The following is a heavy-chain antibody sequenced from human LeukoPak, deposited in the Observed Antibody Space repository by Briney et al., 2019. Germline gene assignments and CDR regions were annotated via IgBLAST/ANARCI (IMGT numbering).Heavy chain of an antibody. CDR3: AKDKSQQYYGSGSSDY. CDR1: GFTFSIYG. V-gene: IGHV3-33*06. Sequence: PGRPLRLSCAASGFTFSIYGMHWVRQAPGKGLEWVAVIWYDGSDQHYADSVKGRFTISRDNSKNTLYLQMNSLRAEDTAVYYCAKDKSQQYYGSGSSDYWGQGTLVTVSS. J-gene: IGHJ4*02. D-gene: IGHD3-10*01. CDR2: IWYDGSDQ.